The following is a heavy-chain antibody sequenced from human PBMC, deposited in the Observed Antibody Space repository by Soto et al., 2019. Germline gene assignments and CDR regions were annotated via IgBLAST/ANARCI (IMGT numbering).Heavy chain of an antibody. CDR3: AKAVTTVTPLGYDS. J-gene: IGHJ4*02. Sequence: PGGSLRLSCAASGFSFSSCAMHWVRQAPGKGLEWVEVISYDGTNKYYADSVKGRLIISRDNSKSTLYLQMNSLRTEDTAVYYCAKAVTTVTPLGYDSWGKGILVTVSS. CDR1: GFSFSSCA. D-gene: IGHD4-17*01. V-gene: IGHV3-30*18. CDR2: ISYDGTNK.